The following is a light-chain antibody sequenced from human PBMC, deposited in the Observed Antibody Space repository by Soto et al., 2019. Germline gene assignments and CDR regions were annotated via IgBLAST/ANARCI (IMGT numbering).Light chain of an antibody. V-gene: IGKV3D-15*01. CDR3: QQYNNLPLT. CDR2: DAS. Sequence: EIVLTQSPDTLSVSPGERATLSCRASQSISRTLAWYQQKSGQPTRLLIYDASTRATGFPARFSGSGSGTEFTLTSSSRQSEDFAGYSCQQYNNLPLTVGGGPTVEIK. J-gene: IGKJ4*02. CDR1: QSISRT.